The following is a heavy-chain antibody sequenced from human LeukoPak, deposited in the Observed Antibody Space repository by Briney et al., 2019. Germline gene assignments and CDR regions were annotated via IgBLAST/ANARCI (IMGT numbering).Heavy chain of an antibody. D-gene: IGHD1-26*01. CDR1: GGTFSSYA. V-gene: IGHV1-69*13. Sequence: PVKVSCKASGGTFSSYAISWVRQAPGQGLEWMGGIIPIFGTANYAQKFQGRVTITADESTSTAYMELSSLRSEDTAVYYCARDEESYYAFDIWGQGTMVTVSS. CDR3: ARDEESYYAFDI. CDR2: IIPIFGTA. J-gene: IGHJ3*02.